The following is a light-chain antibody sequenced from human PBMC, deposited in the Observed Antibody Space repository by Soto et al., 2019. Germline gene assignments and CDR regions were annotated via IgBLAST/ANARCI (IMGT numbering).Light chain of an antibody. CDR3: QKYNWPPFT. J-gene: IGKJ3*01. CDR1: QGIANY. CDR2: AAS. V-gene: IGKV1-27*01. Sequence: DIQMTQSPSSLGASVGDRVTISCRASQGIANYLAWYQQKPGEVPKLLIFAASTLHSGVSSRFTGSGSRTEFTLTISSLQPEDVATYYCQKYNWPPFTFGPGTKVEIK.